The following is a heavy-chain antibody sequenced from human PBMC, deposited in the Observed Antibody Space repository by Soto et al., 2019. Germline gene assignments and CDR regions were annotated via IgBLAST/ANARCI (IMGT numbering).Heavy chain of an antibody. J-gene: IGHJ5*02. V-gene: IGHV4-59*01. D-gene: IGHD3-3*01. Sequence: SETLSLTCTVSGGSISSYYWSWIRQPPGKGLEWIGYIYYSGSTNYNPSLKSRVTISVDTSKNQFSLKLSSVTAADTAVYYCARCLYYDVSSGYSNWFDPWGQGTMVTVSS. CDR3: ARCLYYDVSSGYSNWFDP. CDR2: IYYSGST. CDR1: GGSISSYY.